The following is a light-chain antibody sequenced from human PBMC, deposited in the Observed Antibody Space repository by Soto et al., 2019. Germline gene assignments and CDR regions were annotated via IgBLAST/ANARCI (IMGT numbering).Light chain of an antibody. Sequence: QSALTQPPSASGSIGQSVTISCTGTSSDVGAYNYVSWYQQHPGKAPKLMIYEVSKRPSGVPYRFSGSKSGYTASLTVSGLQAEDEADYYCSSHAGNNNYVFGTGTKVTVL. CDR2: EVS. J-gene: IGLJ1*01. CDR3: SSHAGNNNYV. V-gene: IGLV2-8*01. CDR1: SSDVGAYNY.